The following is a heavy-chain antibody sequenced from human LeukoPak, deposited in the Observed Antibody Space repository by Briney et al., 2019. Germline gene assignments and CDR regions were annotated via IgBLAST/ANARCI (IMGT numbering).Heavy chain of an antibody. V-gene: IGHV1-2*02. J-gene: IGHJ6*02. CDR3: ARGAVDYDILTGYYVYYYYGMDV. CDR1: GYTFTGYY. Sequence: ASVKVSCRASGYTFTGYYMHWVRQAPGQGLEWMGWINPNSGGTNYAQKFQGRVTMTRDTSISTAYMELSRLRSDDTAVYYCARGAVDYDILTGYYVYYYYGMDVWGQGTTVTVSS. CDR2: INPNSGGT. D-gene: IGHD3-9*01.